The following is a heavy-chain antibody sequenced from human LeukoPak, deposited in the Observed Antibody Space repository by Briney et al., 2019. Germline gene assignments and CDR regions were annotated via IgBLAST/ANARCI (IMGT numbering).Heavy chain of an antibody. V-gene: IGHV3-15*01. CDR2: IKSKTDGGTT. CDR3: TTDEDWNYARKDV. Sequence: GGSLRLSCAASVFTFNNAWMSWVRQAPWKGLEWVGRIKSKTDGGTTVYAAPVKGRFTISRDDSKSTLYLQMNSLKIEDTAVYYCTTDEDWNYARKDVWGQGATVIVSS. J-gene: IGHJ6*02. CDR1: VFTFNNAW. D-gene: IGHD1-7*01.